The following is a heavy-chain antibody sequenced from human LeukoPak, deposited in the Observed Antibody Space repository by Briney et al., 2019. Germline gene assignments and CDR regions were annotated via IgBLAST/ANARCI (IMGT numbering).Heavy chain of an antibody. V-gene: IGHV3-21*01. CDR3: ARAGGSETYGGEFDY. J-gene: IGHJ4*02. CDR1: GFTFSSYG. Sequence: PGRSLRLSCAASGFTFSSYGMNWVRQAPGKGLELVSSISSSNAYIYYADSVKGRFTISRDNAKNSLYLQMNSLRAEDTAVYYCARAGGSETYGGEFDYWGQGTLVTVSS. CDR2: ISSSNAYI. D-gene: IGHD3-10*01.